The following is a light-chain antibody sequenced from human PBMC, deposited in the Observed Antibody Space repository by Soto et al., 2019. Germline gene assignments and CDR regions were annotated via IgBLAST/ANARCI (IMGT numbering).Light chain of an antibody. J-gene: IGLJ2*01. CDR3: QVWDSSSDHVV. Sequence: SYELTQPPSVSVAPGQTARITCGGNNIGSKSVNWYQQKPGQAPVLVVYDDSDRPSGIPERFSGSNSGNTATLTISRVEAGDEDDYYCQVWDSSSDHVVFGGGTKLTVL. V-gene: IGLV3-21*02. CDR1: NIGSKS. CDR2: DDS.